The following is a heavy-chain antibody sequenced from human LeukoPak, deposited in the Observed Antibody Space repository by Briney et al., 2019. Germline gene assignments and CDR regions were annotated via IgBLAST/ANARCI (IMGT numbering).Heavy chain of an antibody. CDR3: ARQLRGEAVAGHLQPFDY. J-gene: IGHJ4*02. CDR2: IYYSGST. V-gene: IGHV4-61*05. Sequence: SETLSLTCTVSGGSISSGSYYWGWIRQPPGKGLEWIGYIYYSGSTNYNPSLKSRVTISVDTSKNQFSLKLSSVTAADTAVYFCARQLRGEAVAGHLQPFDYWGQGTLVTVSS. D-gene: IGHD6-19*01. CDR1: GGSISSGSYY.